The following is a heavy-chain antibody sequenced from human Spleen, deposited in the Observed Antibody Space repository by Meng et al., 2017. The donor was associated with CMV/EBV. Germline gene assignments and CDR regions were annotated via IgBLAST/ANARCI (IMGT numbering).Heavy chain of an antibody. CDR1: SISSGDYY. D-gene: IGHD3-10*01. J-gene: IGHJ5*02. CDR3: ARGTYYYGSGSYWRFDP. Sequence: SISSGDYYWSWIRQPPGKGLEWIGYIYYSGSTYYNPSLKSRVTISVDTSKNQFSLKLCSVTAADTAVYYCARGTYYYGSGSYWRFDPWGQGTLVTVSS. CDR2: IYYSGST. V-gene: IGHV4-30-4*08.